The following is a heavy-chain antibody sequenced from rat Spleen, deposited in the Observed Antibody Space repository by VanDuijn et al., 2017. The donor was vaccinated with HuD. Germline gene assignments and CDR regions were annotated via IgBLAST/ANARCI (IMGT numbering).Heavy chain of an antibody. D-gene: IGHD4-2*01. V-gene: IGHV6-6*01. CDR3: TRENWVLDS. CDR2: IKAKSNNYAT. J-gene: IGHJ2*01. Sequence: GGLVQPGNSLKLSCATSGFTFSTAWMYWYRQFPEKRLEWVARIKAKSNNYATDYTESVKGRFTISRDDAKSALYLQMDSLRSEDTATYYCTRENWVLDSWGQGVMVTVSS. CDR1: GFTFSTAW.